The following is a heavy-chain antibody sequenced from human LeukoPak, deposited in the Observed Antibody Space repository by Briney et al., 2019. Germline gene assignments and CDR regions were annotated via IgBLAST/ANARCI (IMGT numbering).Heavy chain of an antibody. J-gene: IGHJ6*02. D-gene: IGHD2-2*01. CDR1: GGSISSYY. Sequence: SETLSLTCTVSGGSISSYYWSWIRQPPGKGLEWIGYIYYSGSTNYNPSLKSRVTIPVDTSKNQFSLKLSSVTAADTAVYYCARDGHYCSSTSCYDYGMDVWGQGTTVTVSS. CDR2: IYYSGST. V-gene: IGHV4-59*01. CDR3: ARDGHYCSSTSCYDYGMDV.